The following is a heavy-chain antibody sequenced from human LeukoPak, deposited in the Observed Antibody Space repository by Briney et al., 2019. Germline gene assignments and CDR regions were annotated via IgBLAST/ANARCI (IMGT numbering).Heavy chain of an antibody. CDR1: GGSISSSSYY. CDR2: IYYSGST. D-gene: IGHD1-1*01. V-gene: IGHV4-39*01. J-gene: IGHJ5*02. CDR3: ARVGRYNWNDRVNWFDP. Sequence: PSETLSLTCTVSGGSISSSSYYWGWIRQPPGKGLDWIGSIYYSGSTYYNPSLKSRVTISVDTSKNQFSLKLSSVTAADTAVYYCARVGRYNWNDRVNWFDPWGQGTLVTVSS.